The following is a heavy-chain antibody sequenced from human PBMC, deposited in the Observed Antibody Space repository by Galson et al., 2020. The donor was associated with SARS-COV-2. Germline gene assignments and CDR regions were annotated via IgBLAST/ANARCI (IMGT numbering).Heavy chain of an antibody. D-gene: IGHD4-17*01. CDR3: ARSYGDYRRLNWFDP. CDR2: IYYSGST. Sequence: SETLSLTCTVSGGSISSGDYYWSWIRQPPGKGLEWIGYIYYSGSTYYNPSLKSRVTISVDTSKNQFSLKLSSVTAADTAVYYCARSYGDYRRLNWFDPWGQGTLVTVSS. V-gene: IGHV4-30-4*01. CDR1: GGSISSGDYY. J-gene: IGHJ5*02.